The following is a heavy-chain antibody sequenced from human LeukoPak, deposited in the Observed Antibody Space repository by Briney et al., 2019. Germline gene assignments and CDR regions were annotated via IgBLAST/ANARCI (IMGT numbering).Heavy chain of an antibody. J-gene: IGHJ4*02. CDR1: GGSISSYY. CDR3: ARTGRWLQLGFDY. V-gene: IGHV4-59*01. D-gene: IGHD5-24*01. Sequence: SETLSLTCTVSGGSISSYYWSWIRQPPGKGLEWIGYIYYSGSTNYNPSLKSRVTISVDTSKNQFSLKLSSVTAADTAVYYCARTGRWLQLGFDYWGPGTLVTVSS. CDR2: IYYSGST.